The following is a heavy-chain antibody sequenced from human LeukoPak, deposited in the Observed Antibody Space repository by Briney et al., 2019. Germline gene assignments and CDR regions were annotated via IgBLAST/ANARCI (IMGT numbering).Heavy chain of an antibody. CDR1: GFTFSDYY. CDR2: ISSSGSTI. V-gene: IGHV3-11*01. J-gene: IGHJ6*02. Sequence: GESLRLSCAASGFTFSDYYMSWIRQAPGKGLEWVSYISSSGSTIYYADSVKGRFTISRDNAKNSLYLQMNSLRAEDTAVYYCARDSGYDNYYYYGMDVWGQGTTVTVSS. CDR3: ARDSGYDNYYYYGMDV. D-gene: IGHD5-12*01.